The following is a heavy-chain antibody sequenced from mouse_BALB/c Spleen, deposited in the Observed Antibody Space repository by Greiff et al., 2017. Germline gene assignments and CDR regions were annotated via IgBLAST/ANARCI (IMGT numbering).Heavy chain of an antibody. CDR3: TKFITTVVEGYYFDY. V-gene: IGHV1-5*01. CDR1: GYTFTSYW. CDR2: IYPGNSDT. Sequence: EVQRVESGTVLARPGASVKMSCKASGYTFTSYWMHWVKQRPGQGLEWIGAIYPGNSDTSYNQKFKGKAKLTAVTSTSTAYMELSSLTNEDSAVYYCTKFITTVVEGYYFDYWGQGTTLTVSS. D-gene: IGHD1-1*01. J-gene: IGHJ2*01.